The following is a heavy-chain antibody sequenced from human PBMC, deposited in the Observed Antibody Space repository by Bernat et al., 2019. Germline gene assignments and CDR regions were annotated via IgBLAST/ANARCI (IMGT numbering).Heavy chain of an antibody. CDR3: ARDRPHYYDSSGYNWYFDL. Sequence: EVQLVETGGGLIQPGGSLRLSCAASGFTVSSNYMSCVRQAPGNGLEWVSVIYSGGSTYFADSVKGRFTISRDNSKNTLYLQMNSLRAEDKAVYYCARDRPHYYDSSGYNWYFDLWGRGTLVTVSS. CDR2: IYSGGST. D-gene: IGHD3-22*01. J-gene: IGHJ2*01. CDR1: GFTVSSNY. V-gene: IGHV3-53*02.